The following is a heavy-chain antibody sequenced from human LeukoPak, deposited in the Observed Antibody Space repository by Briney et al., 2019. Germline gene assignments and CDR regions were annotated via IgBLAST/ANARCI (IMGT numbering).Heavy chain of an antibody. V-gene: IGHV1-18*01. D-gene: IGHD1-26*01. CDR2: ISAYNGNT. CDR1: GYTFTRYG. J-gene: IGHJ4*02. Sequence: ASVKVSCKGSGYTFTRYGISWVRQATGQGLERMGWISAYNGNTNFPQKVQGRVTLTRDTSSSTAYVDLRSLSSDDTAVYYCERDISGGYGLDYWGQGTLVTVSS. CDR3: ERDISGGYGLDY.